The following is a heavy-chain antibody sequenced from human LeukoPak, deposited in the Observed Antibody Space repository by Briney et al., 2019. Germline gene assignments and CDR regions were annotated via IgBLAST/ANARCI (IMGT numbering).Heavy chain of an antibody. Sequence: GGSLRLSCAASGFTFDDYGMHWVRQAPGKGLEWVSGISWNSGSIGYTDSVKGRFTISRDNAKSTLYLQMNSLRADDMALYYCTKASGYSSGAVDYWGQGTLVTVSS. D-gene: IGHD5-18*01. CDR3: TKASGYSSGAVDY. V-gene: IGHV3-9*03. CDR2: ISWNSGSI. J-gene: IGHJ4*02. CDR1: GFTFDDYG.